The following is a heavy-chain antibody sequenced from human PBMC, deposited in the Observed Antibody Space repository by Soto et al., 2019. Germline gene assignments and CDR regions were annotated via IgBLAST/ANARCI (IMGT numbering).Heavy chain of an antibody. CDR2: IYFSWSN. CDR1: GDSVSSASFY. D-gene: IGHD6-19*01. Sequence: PSETLSLTCTVSGDSVSSASFYWVWIRQAPGKGLDWIVFIYFSWSNNYNPSLKRLVTMSLDTSKNQFSLNLSSVTPADTAVYFSRRVNSGRNWFDPWGQGTLVTVSS. J-gene: IGHJ5*02. V-gene: IGHV4-61*01. CDR3: RRVNSGRNWFDP.